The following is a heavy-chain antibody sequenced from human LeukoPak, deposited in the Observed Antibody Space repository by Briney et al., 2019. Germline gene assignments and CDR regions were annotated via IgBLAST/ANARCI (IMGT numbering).Heavy chain of an antibody. J-gene: IGHJ6*03. Sequence: PSETLSLTCTVSGGSIRSTSYYWGWIRQPPGKGLEWIGSIYYTGSTYYNPSLKSRVTISVDTSKNQFSLKLSSVTAADTAVYYCARVLYYGSGSYPPYYYYMDVWGKGTTVTVSS. CDR3: ARVLYYGSGSYPPYYYYMDV. V-gene: IGHV4-39*07. CDR2: IYYTGST. D-gene: IGHD3-10*01. CDR1: GGSIRSTSYY.